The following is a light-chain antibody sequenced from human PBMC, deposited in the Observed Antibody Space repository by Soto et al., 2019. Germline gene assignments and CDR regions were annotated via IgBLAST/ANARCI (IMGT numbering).Light chain of an antibody. Sequence: QTVVTQEPSFSVSPGRTVTLTCGLSSGSVSTSYYPSWYPQTPGQAPRTLIYSTNTRSSGVPDRFSGSILGNKAALTITGAQADDESDYYCGLYMGSGIWVFGGGTKLTVL. CDR1: SGSVSTSYY. V-gene: IGLV8-61*01. CDR2: STN. CDR3: GLYMGSGIWV. J-gene: IGLJ3*02.